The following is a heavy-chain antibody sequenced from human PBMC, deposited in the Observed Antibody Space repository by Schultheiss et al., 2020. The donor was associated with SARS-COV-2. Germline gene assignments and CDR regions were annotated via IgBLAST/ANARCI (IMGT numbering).Heavy chain of an antibody. Sequence: GSLRLSCTVSGGSISSSSYYWGWIRQPPGKGLEWIGSIYYSGSTYYNPSLKSRVTISVDTSKNQFSLKLSSVTAADTAVYYCARLLWFGELSGYYYGMDVWGQGTTVTVSS. CDR1: GGSISSSSYY. J-gene: IGHJ6*02. CDR2: IYYSGST. CDR3: ARLLWFGELSGYYYGMDV. D-gene: IGHD3-10*01. V-gene: IGHV4-39*01.